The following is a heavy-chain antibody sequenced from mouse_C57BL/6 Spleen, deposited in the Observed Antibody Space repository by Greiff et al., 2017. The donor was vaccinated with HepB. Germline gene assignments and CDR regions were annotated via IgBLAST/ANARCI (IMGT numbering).Heavy chain of an antibody. V-gene: IGHV5-16*01. CDR2: INYDGSST. CDR1: GFTFSDYY. J-gene: IGHJ2*01. D-gene: IGHD1-1*01. CDR3: ARAITTVASFFDY. Sequence: EVKVVESEGGLVQPGSSMKLSCTASGFTFSDYYMAWVRQVPEKGLEWVANINYDGSSTYYLDSLKSRFIISRDNAKNILYLQMSSLKSEDTATYYCARAITTVASFFDYWGQGTTLTVSS.